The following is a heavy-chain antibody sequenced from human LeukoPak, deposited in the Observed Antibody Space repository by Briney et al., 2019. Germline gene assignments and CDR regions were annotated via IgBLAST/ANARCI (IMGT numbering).Heavy chain of an antibody. Sequence: SETLSLTCTVSNDSINDSYRTWIRQPPGKQLEWIGYISNSGTTKYNPSLKSRVTISVDTSNNQISLRLRSVTAADTAVYFCARGGRNFDYWGQGTLVTVSS. J-gene: IGHJ4*02. D-gene: IGHD1-26*01. V-gene: IGHV4-59*01. CDR2: ISNSGTT. CDR1: NDSINDSY. CDR3: ARGGRNFDY.